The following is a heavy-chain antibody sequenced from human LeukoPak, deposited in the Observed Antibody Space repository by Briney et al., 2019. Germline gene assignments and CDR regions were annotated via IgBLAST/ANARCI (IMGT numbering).Heavy chain of an antibody. Sequence: QSGGSLRLSCAASGFTFSSYAMSWVRQAPGKGLEWVSAISGSGGSTYYADSVKGRFTISRDNSKNTLYLQMNSLRAEDTAVYYCAKDGREPWYFDYWGQGTLVTVSS. CDR3: AKDGREPWYFDY. D-gene: IGHD1-26*01. CDR1: GFTFSSYA. CDR2: ISGSGGST. J-gene: IGHJ4*02. V-gene: IGHV3-23*01.